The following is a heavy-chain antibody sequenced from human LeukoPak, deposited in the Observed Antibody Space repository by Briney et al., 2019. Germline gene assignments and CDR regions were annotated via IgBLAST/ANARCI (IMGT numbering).Heavy chain of an antibody. V-gene: IGHV1-46*01. CDR1: GYTFTSYY. CDR2: INPSGGST. CDR3: ARDDNSGSYPAW. J-gene: IGHJ4*02. D-gene: IGHD1-26*01. Sequence: GASVKVSCKASGYTFTSYYMHWVRQAPGQGPEWMGIINPSGGSTSYAQKFQGRVTMTRDTSTSTVYMELSSLRSEDTAVYYCARDDNSGSYPAWRGQGTLVTFSS.